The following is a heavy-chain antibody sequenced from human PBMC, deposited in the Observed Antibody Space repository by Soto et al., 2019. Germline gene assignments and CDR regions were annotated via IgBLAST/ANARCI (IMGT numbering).Heavy chain of an antibody. J-gene: IGHJ4*02. CDR1: GGSISSSSYY. Sequence: SETLSLTCTVSGGSISSSSYYWGWIRQPPGKGLEWIGSIYYSGSTYYNPSLKSRVTISVDTSKSQFSLKLSSVTAADTAVYYCSSISAYSSSWSKFDYWGQGILVTVFS. V-gene: IGHV4-39*01. CDR3: SSISAYSSSWSKFDY. CDR2: IYYSGST. D-gene: IGHD6-13*01.